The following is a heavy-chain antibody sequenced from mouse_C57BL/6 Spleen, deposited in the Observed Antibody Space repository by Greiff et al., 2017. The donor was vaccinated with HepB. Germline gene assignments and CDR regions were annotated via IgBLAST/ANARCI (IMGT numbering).Heavy chain of an antibody. D-gene: IGHD1-1*01. CDR2: IDPSDSYT. CDR3: ARSTTLVKDYGMDY. J-gene: IGHJ4*01. Sequence: QVQLQQPGAELVMPGASVKLSCKASGYTFTSYWMHWVKQRPGQGLEWIGEIDPSDSYTNYNQKFKGKSTLTVDKSSSTAYMQLSSLTSEDSAVYDCARSTTLVKDYGMDYWGQGTSVTVSS. V-gene: IGHV1-69*01. CDR1: GYTFTSYW.